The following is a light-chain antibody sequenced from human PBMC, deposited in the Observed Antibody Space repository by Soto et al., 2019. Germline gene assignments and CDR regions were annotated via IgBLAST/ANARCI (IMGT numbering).Light chain of an antibody. CDR1: SSDVGGYNF. V-gene: IGLV2-8*01. Sequence: QSALTQPPSASGSPGQSVTISCTGTSSDVGGYNFVSWYQQHPGKAPKLIIYEVTKRPSGVPDRFSGSKSGNTPSLTVSGLQAEDEADYYCSSYSGTNNYVFGTGTKVTVL. CDR3: SSYSGTNNYV. CDR2: EVT. J-gene: IGLJ1*01.